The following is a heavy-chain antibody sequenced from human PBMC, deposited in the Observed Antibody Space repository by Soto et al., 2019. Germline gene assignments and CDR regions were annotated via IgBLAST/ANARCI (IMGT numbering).Heavy chain of an antibody. J-gene: IGHJ4*02. CDR1: GFTFSISW. D-gene: IGHD2-21*01. Sequence: EVRLVESGGGLVQPGGSLTLSCAASGFTFSISWMNWVRQAPGKGLEWVANIKGDGSEKYYVDSVKGRFTISRDNAKNSPYLQMTSQSAQDTAVYYCAAGFPPDFWGQGTLVTVSS. CDR2: IKGDGSEK. V-gene: IGHV3-7*01. CDR3: AAGFPPDF.